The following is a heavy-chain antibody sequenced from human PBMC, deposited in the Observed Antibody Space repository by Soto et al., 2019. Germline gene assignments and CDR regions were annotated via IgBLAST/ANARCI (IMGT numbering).Heavy chain of an antibody. D-gene: IGHD3-10*01. CDR2: ISDSGGST. CDR3: AQALGRDFSDFDS. V-gene: IGHV3-23*01. Sequence: EVQLLESGGGLVQTGGSLRLSCEASGFTFSSNAMTWVRQAPGKGLEWVSAISDSGGSTYYADSVAGRFTISRDNSRHTLYLQMNSLRAEDTAIYYCAQALGRDFSDFDSWGQGTQVTVSS. CDR1: GFTFSSNA. J-gene: IGHJ4*02.